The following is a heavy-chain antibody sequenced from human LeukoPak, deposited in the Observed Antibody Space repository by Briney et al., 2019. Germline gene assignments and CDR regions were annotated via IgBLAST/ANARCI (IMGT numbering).Heavy chain of an antibody. D-gene: IGHD6-6*01. V-gene: IGHV1-24*01. CDR3: ARLEYTSSSESDTWFDP. Sequence: ASVKVSCKVSGYTLTELSMHWVRQAPGKGLEWMGGFDPEDGETIYAQKFQGRVTMTEDTSTDTAYMELSSLRSEDTAVYYCARLEYTSSSESDTWFDPWGQGTLVTVSS. J-gene: IGHJ5*02. CDR2: FDPEDGET. CDR1: GYTLTELS.